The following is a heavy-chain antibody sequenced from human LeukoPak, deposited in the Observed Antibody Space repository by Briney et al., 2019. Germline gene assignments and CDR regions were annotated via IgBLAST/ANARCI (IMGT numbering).Heavy chain of an antibody. CDR1: GFTFSDYY. V-gene: IGHV3-11*01. Sequence: PGGSLRLSCAASGFTFSDYYMSWIRQAPGKGLEWVSYISSSGSTTYYADSVKGRFTISRDNSKNSLYLQMNSLRAEDTAVYYCARTTYYYDSSGYYYGFVGGYYFDYWGQGTLVTVSS. D-gene: IGHD3-22*01. CDR2: ISSSGSTT. CDR3: ARTTYYYDSSGYYYGFVGGYYFDY. J-gene: IGHJ4*02.